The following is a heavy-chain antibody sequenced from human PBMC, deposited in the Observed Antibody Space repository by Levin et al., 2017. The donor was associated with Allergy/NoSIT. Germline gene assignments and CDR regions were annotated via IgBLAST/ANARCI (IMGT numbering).Heavy chain of an antibody. CDR3: ARPGPGTLGDFEY. CDR2: INPKSVGT. V-gene: IGHV1-2*02. CDR1: GYTFINYY. Sequence: ASVKVSCKASGYTFINYYVHWVRQAPGQGLEWMGWINPKSVGTNYAQKFQGRVTMTRDTSINTAYMELSSLRSDDTAVYFCARPGPGTLGDFEYWGQGTLLTVSS. J-gene: IGHJ4*02. D-gene: IGHD6-13*01.